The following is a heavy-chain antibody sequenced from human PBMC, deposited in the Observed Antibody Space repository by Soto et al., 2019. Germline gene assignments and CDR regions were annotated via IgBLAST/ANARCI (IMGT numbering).Heavy chain of an antibody. CDR1: GFTFSSYA. Sequence: EVQLLESGGGLVQPGGSLRLSCAASGFTFSSYAMSWVRQAPGKGLEWVSAISGSGGSTYYADSVKGRFTISRDNSKNTQYLQMNSLRAEDTAVYYCAKVERLAVAAYYFDYWGQGTLVTVSS. D-gene: IGHD6-19*01. CDR3: AKVERLAVAAYYFDY. J-gene: IGHJ4*02. V-gene: IGHV3-23*01. CDR2: ISGSGGST.